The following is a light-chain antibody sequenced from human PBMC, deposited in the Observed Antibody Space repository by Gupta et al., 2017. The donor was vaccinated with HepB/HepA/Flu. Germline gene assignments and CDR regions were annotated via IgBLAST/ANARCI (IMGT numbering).Light chain of an antibody. CDR3: SSYRGTTVI. Sequence: QSALTQPASVSGSPGQSITISCTGPSSDIGGYKYVSWYQQYPVNAPKLMIYDDSNRASGVSKCFSGSQSGNTASLTIAGLQAEDEDDYYCSSYRGTTVIFGGGTKLTVL. J-gene: IGLJ2*01. CDR1: SSDIGGYKY. CDR2: DDS. V-gene: IGLV2-14*01.